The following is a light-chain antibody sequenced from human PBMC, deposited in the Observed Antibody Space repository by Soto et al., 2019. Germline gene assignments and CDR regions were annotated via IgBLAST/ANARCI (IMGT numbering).Light chain of an antibody. V-gene: IGLV2-11*01. J-gene: IGLJ1*01. CDR2: DVN. Sequence: QSALTQPRSLSASPGQSVTISCTGSSSDVGGYNYVSWYQQHPGKAPKLMIYDVNKRTSGVPDRFSGSKSGNTASLTISGLQADDEADYYCCSYAGSYTAFGTRTKLTVL. CDR1: SSDVGGYNY. CDR3: CSYAGSYTA.